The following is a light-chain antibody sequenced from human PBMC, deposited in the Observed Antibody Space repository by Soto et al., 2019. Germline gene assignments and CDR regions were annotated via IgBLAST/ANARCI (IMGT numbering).Light chain of an antibody. CDR2: EVS. Sequence: QSALTQPASVSGSPGQSITISCSVTSSDVGGYNYVSWYQQHPGKAPKLMIYEVSNRPSGVSNRFSGSKSGNTASLTISGLQVEDEADYYCSSYTTANTYVFGTGTKVTVL. V-gene: IGLV2-14*01. CDR3: SSYTTANTYV. J-gene: IGLJ1*01. CDR1: SSDVGGYNY.